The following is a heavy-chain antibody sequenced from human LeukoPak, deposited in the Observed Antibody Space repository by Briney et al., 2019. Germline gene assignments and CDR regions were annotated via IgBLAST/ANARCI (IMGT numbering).Heavy chain of an antibody. CDR1: GGTFSSYA. CDR2: IIPIFGTA. J-gene: IGHJ6*02. D-gene: IGHD3-22*01. V-gene: IGHV1-69*13. Sequence: SVKVSCKASGGTFSSYAISWVRQAPGQGLEWMGGIIPIFGTANYAQKFQGRVTITADESTSTAYMELSSLRSEDTAVYYCARVYFEPDYYDSSGYPRYYYGMDVWGQGTTVTVSS. CDR3: ARVYFEPDYYDSSGYPRYYYGMDV.